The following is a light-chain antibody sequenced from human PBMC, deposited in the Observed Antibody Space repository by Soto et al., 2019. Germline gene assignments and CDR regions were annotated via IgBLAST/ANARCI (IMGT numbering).Light chain of an antibody. V-gene: IGKV3-11*01. CDR1: QSVSSS. Sequence: EIVLTQFPATLSLSPGERATLSCRASQSVSSSLAWYQQNPGQAPRLLIYGASSRATGIPDRFSASGTGTDFTLTISDVQHEDFAVYYCQQYNNWPRTFGQGTKGDIK. CDR2: GAS. J-gene: IGKJ1*01. CDR3: QQYNNWPRT.